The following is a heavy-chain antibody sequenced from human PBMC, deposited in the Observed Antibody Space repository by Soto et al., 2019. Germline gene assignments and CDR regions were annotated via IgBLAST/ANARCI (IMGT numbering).Heavy chain of an antibody. D-gene: IGHD3-10*01. CDR2: INPTGGST. Sequence: ASVKVSCKASGYTFTNYYIHWVRQAPGQGLEWMGIINPTGGSTNYAQKFQGRVTLTIDTSTSTAYMQLSSLRSDGTAVYYCARVRSYGSGRYFIGPPLYYFDYWGQGTLVTVSS. V-gene: IGHV1-46*01. CDR1: GYTFTNYY. J-gene: IGHJ4*02. CDR3: ARVRSYGSGRYFIGPPLYYFDY.